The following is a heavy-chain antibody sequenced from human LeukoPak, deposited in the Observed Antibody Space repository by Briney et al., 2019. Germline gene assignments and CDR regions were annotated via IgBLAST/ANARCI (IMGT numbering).Heavy chain of an antibody. CDR3: ARREQMATIDELRFDY. V-gene: IGHV3-66*01. J-gene: IGHJ4*02. CDR2: IYSGGST. D-gene: IGHD5-12*01. CDR1: GFTVSSNY. Sequence: GGSLRLSCAASGFTVSSNYMSWVRQAPGKGLEWVSVIYSGGSTYYADSVKGRFTISRDNSKNTLYLQMNSLRAEDTAVYYCARREQMATIDELRFDYWGQGTLVTVSS.